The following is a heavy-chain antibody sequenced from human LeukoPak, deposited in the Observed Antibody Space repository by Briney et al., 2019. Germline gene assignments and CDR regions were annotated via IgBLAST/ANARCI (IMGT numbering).Heavy chain of an antibody. V-gene: IGHV1-2*02. CDR1: AYTFTGYY. CDR2: INPNSGGT. Sequence: ASVKVSCKASAYTFTGYYMHWVRQAPGQGLEWMGWINPNSGGTNYAQKFQGRVTMTRDTSISTAYMELSRLRSDDTAVYYCAREDCSGGSCYHWFDPWGQGTLVTVSS. D-gene: IGHD2-15*01. J-gene: IGHJ5*02. CDR3: AREDCSGGSCYHWFDP.